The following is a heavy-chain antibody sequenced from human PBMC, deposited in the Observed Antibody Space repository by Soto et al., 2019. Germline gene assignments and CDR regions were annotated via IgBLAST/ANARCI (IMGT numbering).Heavy chain of an antibody. CDR2: ITASADTT. CDR3: AKVRPLRDCTSTSCLGAFDI. J-gene: IGHJ3*02. Sequence: GGTLRRSCAASAFTSRSYAMSWLRQAPGKGLEWVSAITASADTTYYADSVKGRFTISRDNDKSTLYLRMNSLRAEDTAVYYCAKVRPLRDCTSTSCLGAFDIWGQGTMVTVSS. V-gene: IGHV3-23*01. D-gene: IGHD2-2*01. CDR1: AFTSRSYA.